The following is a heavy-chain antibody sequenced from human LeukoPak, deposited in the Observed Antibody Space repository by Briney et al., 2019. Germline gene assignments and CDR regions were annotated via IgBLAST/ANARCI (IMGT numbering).Heavy chain of an antibody. CDR3: AKGFAWLRYERTNGFDI. V-gene: IGHV3-9*01. D-gene: IGHD5-12*01. J-gene: IGHJ3*02. CDR1: GFTFDDYA. CDR2: ISWNSGSI. Sequence: PGRSLRLSCAASGFTFDDYAMHWVRQAPGKGPEWVSGISWNSGSIGYADSVKGRFTISRDNAKNSLYLQMNSLRAEDTALYYCAKGFAWLRYERTNGFDIWGPGTMVTVSS.